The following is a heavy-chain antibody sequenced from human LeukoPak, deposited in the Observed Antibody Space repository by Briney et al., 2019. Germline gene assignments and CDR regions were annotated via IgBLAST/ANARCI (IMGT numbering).Heavy chain of an antibody. V-gene: IGHV3-23*01. Sequence: SGGSLRLSCAASGFTFSSYAMSWVRQAPGKGLEGVSAISGSGGGTYYADSVKGRFTISRDNSKNTLYLQMNSPRAEDTAVYYCAKKRWLHSPFDYWGQGTLVTVSS. J-gene: IGHJ4*02. CDR1: GFTFSSYA. CDR3: AKKRWLHSPFDY. D-gene: IGHD5-24*01. CDR2: ISGSGGGT.